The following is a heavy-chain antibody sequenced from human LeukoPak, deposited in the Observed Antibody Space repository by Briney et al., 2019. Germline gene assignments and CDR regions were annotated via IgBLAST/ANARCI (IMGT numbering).Heavy chain of an antibody. CDR2: ISGSGGST. J-gene: IGHJ4*02. V-gene: IGHV3-23*01. Sequence: GGSLRLSCAASGFTFSSYAMSWVRQAPGKGLEWVSAISGSGGSTYYAASVKGRFTISRDNSKNTLYLQMNSLRAEDTAVYYCAKVPSFFIAVAQYYFDYWGQGTLVTVSS. D-gene: IGHD6-19*01. CDR1: GFTFSSYA. CDR3: AKVPSFFIAVAQYYFDY.